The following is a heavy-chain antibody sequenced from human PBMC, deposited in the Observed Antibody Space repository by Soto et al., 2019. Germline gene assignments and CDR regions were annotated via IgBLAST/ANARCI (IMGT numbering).Heavy chain of an antibody. Sequence: ASVKVSCKASGYTFTSYAMHWVRQAPGQRLEWMGWINAGNGNTKYSQKFQGRVTITRDTSASTAYMELSSLRSEDTAVYYCASRGRGVIREEYWGQGTLVTVSS. J-gene: IGHJ4*02. CDR2: INAGNGNT. V-gene: IGHV1-3*01. D-gene: IGHD3-10*01. CDR3: ASRGRGVIREEY. CDR1: GYTFTSYA.